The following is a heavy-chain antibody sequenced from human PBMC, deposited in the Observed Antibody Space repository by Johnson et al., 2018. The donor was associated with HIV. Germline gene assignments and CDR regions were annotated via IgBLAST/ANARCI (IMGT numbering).Heavy chain of an antibody. Sequence: QVQLVESGGGVVQPGRSLRLSCAASGFTFTNAWMNWVRQAPGKGLEWVAVISYDGHNEYYADSVRGRFTISRDNSKNTLYLQMNSLRAEDTAVYYCARDSVYGDYDGVDAFDIWGKGTMVTVSS. V-gene: IGHV3-30*03. CDR1: GFTFTNAW. D-gene: IGHD4-17*01. CDR3: ARDSVYGDYDGVDAFDI. J-gene: IGHJ3*02. CDR2: ISYDGHNE.